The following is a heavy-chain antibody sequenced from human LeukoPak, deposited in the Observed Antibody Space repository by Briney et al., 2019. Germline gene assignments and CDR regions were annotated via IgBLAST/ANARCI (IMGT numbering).Heavy chain of an antibody. CDR3: VREHYDFFLDY. CDR1: EFVFSTYY. Sequence: GSLRLSCAASEFVFSTYYMHWVRQAPGKGLEWVSSIRGESDYIYYRDSVKGRFTISRDNAKNSLYLQMNRLRVEDTAVYFCVREHYDFFLDYWGQGTLVTVSS. CDR2: IRGESDYI. J-gene: IGHJ4*02. D-gene: IGHD3-3*01. V-gene: IGHV3-21*06.